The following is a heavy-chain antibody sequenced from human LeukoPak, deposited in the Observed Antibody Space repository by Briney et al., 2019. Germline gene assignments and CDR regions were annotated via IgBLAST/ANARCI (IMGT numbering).Heavy chain of an antibody. Sequence: PGGSLRLSCSASGFTFSSYWMSWVRQAPGKGLEWVANIKQDGSEKYYVDSVKGRFTISRDNAKNSLYLQMNSLRAEDTALYYCAKGTVLTGYYPLFDYWGQGTLVTVSS. CDR3: AKGTVLTGYYPLFDY. CDR1: GFTFSSYW. D-gene: IGHD3-9*01. V-gene: IGHV3-7*03. CDR2: IKQDGSEK. J-gene: IGHJ4*02.